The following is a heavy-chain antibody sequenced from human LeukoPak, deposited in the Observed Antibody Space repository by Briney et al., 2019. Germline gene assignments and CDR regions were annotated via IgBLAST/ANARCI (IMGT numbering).Heavy chain of an antibody. CDR1: GFTFSNYM. CDR3: LRDLNWSLDQ. V-gene: IGHV3-74*01. D-gene: IGHD1-20*01. J-gene: IGHJ4*02. Sequence: PGGSLRLSCAASGFTFSNYMMHWVRHAPGKGLVWVSRKGDGITITYADSVKGRFTISRDNAKNTLYLQMNSLRAEDTAVYYCLRDLNWSLDQWGQGTLVTVSS. CDR2: KGDGITI.